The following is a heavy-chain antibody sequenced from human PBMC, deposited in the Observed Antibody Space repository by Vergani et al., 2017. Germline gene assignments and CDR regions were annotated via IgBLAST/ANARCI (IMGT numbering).Heavy chain of an antibody. D-gene: IGHD4-11*01. CDR2: IKQDGSEK. Sequence: AASGFTFSSYWMSWVANIKQDGSEKYYVDSVKGRFTISRDNAKNSLYLQMNSLRAEDTAVYYCARVHDYSNYLGQFDYWGQGTLVTVSS. J-gene: IGHJ4*02. CDR3: ARVHDYSNYLGQFDY. CDR1: GFTFSSYW. V-gene: IGHV3-7*01.